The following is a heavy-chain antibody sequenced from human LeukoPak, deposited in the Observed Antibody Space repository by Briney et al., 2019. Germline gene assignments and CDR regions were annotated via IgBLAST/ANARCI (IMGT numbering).Heavy chain of an antibody. CDR2: ISWNSGSI. J-gene: IGHJ6*04. CDR3: VRDEYCSSMTCPMDV. D-gene: IGHD2-2*01. Sequence: GRSLRLPCAASGFTFDDYAMHWVRQAPGKGLEWVSGISWNSGSIGYADSVKGRFSISRDDAKNSLYLQMSSLRAEDTALYHCVRDEYCSSMTCPMDVWGKGTTVTVSS. CDR1: GFTFDDYA. V-gene: IGHV3-9*01.